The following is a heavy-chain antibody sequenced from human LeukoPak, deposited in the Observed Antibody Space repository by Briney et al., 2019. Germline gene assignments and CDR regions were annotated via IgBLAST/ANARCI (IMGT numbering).Heavy chain of an antibody. CDR3: AKDRSGPAEH. CDR2: IQYDGSNK. CDR1: GFSFSSYG. J-gene: IGHJ1*01. Sequence: GGSLRLSCAASGFSFSSYGMHWVRQAPGKGLEWVAFIQYDGSNKYYADSVKGRFTISRDNSKNTLYLQTNSLRAEDTAVYYCAKDRSGPAEHWGQGTLVTVSS. V-gene: IGHV3-30*02.